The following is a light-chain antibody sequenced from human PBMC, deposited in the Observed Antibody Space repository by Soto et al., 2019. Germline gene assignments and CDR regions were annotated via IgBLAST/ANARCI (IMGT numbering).Light chain of an antibody. CDR2: KAS. J-gene: IGKJ4*01. Sequence: DIQMTQSPSTLSGSVGDRVTITCRASQTISSWLAWYQQKPGKAPKLLIYKASTLKSGVPSRFSGSGSGTEFTLTISSLQPEDFATYYCQQLNSYPQTFGGGTKVDIK. V-gene: IGKV1-5*03. CDR1: QTISSW. CDR3: QQLNSYPQT.